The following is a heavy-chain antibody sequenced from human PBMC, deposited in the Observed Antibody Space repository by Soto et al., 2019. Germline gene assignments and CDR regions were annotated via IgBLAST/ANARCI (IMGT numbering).Heavy chain of an antibody. CDR3: AKVRSRAPAFFYYYYYGMDV. Sequence: GSLRLSCAASGFTFSSYAMHWVRQAPGKGLEWVAVISYDGSNKYYADSVKGRFTISRDNSKNTLYLQMNSLRAEDTAVYYCAKVRSRAPAFFYYYYYGMDVWGQGTTVTVSS. CDR1: GFTFSSYA. J-gene: IGHJ6*02. V-gene: IGHV3-30-3*01. D-gene: IGHD3-3*01. CDR2: ISYDGSNK.